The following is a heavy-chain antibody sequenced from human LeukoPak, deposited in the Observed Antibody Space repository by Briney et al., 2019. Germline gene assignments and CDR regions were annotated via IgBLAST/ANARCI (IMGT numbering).Heavy chain of an antibody. J-gene: IGHJ4*02. V-gene: IGHV4-39*07. CDR2: IYYSGST. CDR3: ARAVSPFYYFDY. CDR1: GGSISSSSYY. Sequence: SETLSLTCTVSGGSISSSSYYWGWIRQPPGKGLEWIGSIYYSGSTYYNPSLKSRVTISVDTSKNQFSLKLSSVTAADTAVYYCARAVSPFYYFDYWGQGTLVTVSS.